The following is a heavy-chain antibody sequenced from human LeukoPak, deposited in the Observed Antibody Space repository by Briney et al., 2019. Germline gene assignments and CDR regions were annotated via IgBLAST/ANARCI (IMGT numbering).Heavy chain of an antibody. D-gene: IGHD5-24*01. Sequence: GSLRLSCAASGFTFSSYSMNWVRQAPGKGLEWNGYIYYSGSTNYNPSLKSRVTISVDTSKNQFSLKLSSVTAADTAVYYCARDGEMVNPDAFDIWGQGTMVTVSS. V-gene: IGHV4-59*01. CDR1: GFTFSSYS. J-gene: IGHJ3*02. CDR3: ARDGEMVNPDAFDI. CDR2: IYYSGST.